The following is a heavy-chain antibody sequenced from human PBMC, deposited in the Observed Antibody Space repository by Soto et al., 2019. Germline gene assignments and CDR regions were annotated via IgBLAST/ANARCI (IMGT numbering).Heavy chain of an antibody. CDR2: INVNNDNT. D-gene: IGHD5-18*01. CDR1: GYTFTSHT. J-gene: IGHJ4*02. Sequence: QVQLVQSGTEVKKPGASVKVSCKASGYTFTSHTIHWMRQAPGQSLESMAWINVNNDNTKYSHKFQGRVSLTMDTSASTVYMELSSLRSEDTAVYYCARSSFTAVDYWGQGTLVSVSS. V-gene: IGHV1-3*01. CDR3: ARSSFTAVDY.